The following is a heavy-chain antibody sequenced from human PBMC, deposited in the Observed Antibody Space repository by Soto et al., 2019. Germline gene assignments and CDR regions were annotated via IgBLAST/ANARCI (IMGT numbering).Heavy chain of an antibody. D-gene: IGHD5-12*01. CDR2: INSKSGGT. J-gene: IGHJ4*02. CDR1: EYTFTDYY. CDR3: ARGPLVRDGYNYAVRY. V-gene: IGHV1-2*02. Sequence: QVQLVQSGAEVKKPGASVKVSCKTSEYTFTDYYMRWVRQAPGKGPEWMGRINSKSGGTDYALKFRGRVIMTRDTSISTAYMELTSLASDDTAVYFCARGPLVRDGYNYAVRYWGQGTLVPVSS.